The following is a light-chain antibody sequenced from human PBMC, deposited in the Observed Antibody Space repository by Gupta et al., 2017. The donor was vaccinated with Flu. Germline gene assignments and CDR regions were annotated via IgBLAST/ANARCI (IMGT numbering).Light chain of an antibody. CDR2: WAS. CDR1: QNVLYISNNKNY. CDR3: QQYYATPWT. V-gene: IGKV4-1*01. Sequence: SLGASATINCKSSQNVLYISNNKNYLAWYQQKPGQPPKLLISWASTRESGVPDRFSGSGSGTDFTLTISSLQAEDVAVYFCQQYYATPWTFGQGTSVEIK. J-gene: IGKJ1*01.